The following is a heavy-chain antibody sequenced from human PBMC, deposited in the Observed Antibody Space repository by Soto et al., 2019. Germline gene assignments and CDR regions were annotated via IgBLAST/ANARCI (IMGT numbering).Heavy chain of an antibody. J-gene: IGHJ4*02. D-gene: IGHD3-16*01. CDR2: INQDGSER. Sequence: EVQLVESGGGLVQPGGSLRLSCAASEFTFSEYWMTWVRQSPGKGLEWVANINQDGSERYYVDSVRGRFTISRDNAKNSLYLQMNSLRAEDTAVYYCVCGGNYFVYWGQGTLVTVSP. CDR3: VCGGNYFVY. CDR1: EFTFSEYW. V-gene: IGHV3-7*01.